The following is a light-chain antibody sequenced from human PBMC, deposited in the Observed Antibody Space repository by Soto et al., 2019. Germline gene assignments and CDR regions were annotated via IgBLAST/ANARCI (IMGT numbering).Light chain of an antibody. V-gene: IGLV1-44*01. J-gene: IGLJ1*01. CDR1: SSNIGSNT. CDR2: SNN. Sequence: QSLLTQPPSASGTPGQRVTISCSGSSSNIGSNTVNWYQQLPGTAPKLLIYSNNQRPSGVPDRFSGSKSGTSASLAISGLQSEDEADYYCAAWDDSLNGPVFGPGTKVTVL. CDR3: AAWDDSLNGPV.